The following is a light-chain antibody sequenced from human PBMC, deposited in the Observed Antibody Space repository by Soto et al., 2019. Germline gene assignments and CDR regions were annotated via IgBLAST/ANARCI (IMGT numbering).Light chain of an antibody. J-gene: IGLJ1*01. CDR3: SSYTTTSALVV. CDR1: SSDVGGYKY. Sequence: QSALPQPASLPGSPGQSITISCTGTSSDVGGYKYVSWYQQHPGKAPKLMIYEVSNRPSGVAHRFSGSKSGNTASLTISGLQAEDEADYYCSSYTTTSALVVFGTGTKVTVL. V-gene: IGLV2-14*01. CDR2: EVS.